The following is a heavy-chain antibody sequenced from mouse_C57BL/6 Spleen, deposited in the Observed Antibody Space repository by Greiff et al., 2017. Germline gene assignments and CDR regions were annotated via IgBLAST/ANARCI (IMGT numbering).Heavy chain of an antibody. CDR3: ARKGTWGSYDYFDD. CDR2: ISSGSSTI. CDR1: GFTFSDYG. V-gene: IGHV5-17*01. Sequence: EVMLVESGGGLVKPGGSLKLSCAASGFTFSDYGMHWVRQAPEKGLEWVAYISSGSSTIYYADKVKGRFTISRDNAKNTLFLQMTRLRTEDTAMYYCARKGTWGSYDYFDDWGQGTTLTVSS. J-gene: IGHJ2*01. D-gene: IGHD1-1*02.